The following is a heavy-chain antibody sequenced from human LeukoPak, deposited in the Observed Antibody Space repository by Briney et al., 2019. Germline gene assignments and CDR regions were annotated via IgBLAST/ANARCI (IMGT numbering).Heavy chain of an antibody. Sequence: VASVKVSCKASGGTFSSYAISWVRQAPGQGLEWMGGIIPIFGTANYAQKFQGRVTITTDKSTSTAYMELSSLRSEDTAVYYCARLDFSGSYYGMGGDYWGQGTLVTVSS. V-gene: IGHV1-69*05. CDR3: ARLDFSGSYYGMGGDY. D-gene: IGHD1-26*01. J-gene: IGHJ4*02. CDR1: GGTFSSYA. CDR2: IIPIFGTA.